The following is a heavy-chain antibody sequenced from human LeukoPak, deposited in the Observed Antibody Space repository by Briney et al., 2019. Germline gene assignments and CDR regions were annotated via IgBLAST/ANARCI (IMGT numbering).Heavy chain of an antibody. CDR3: ARQGLYSSGWSPVGYFDL. CDR1: GFNFSTYS. V-gene: IGHV3-21*01. J-gene: IGHJ2*01. Sequence: PGGSLRLSCAASGFNFSTYSMNWVRQAPGKGLEWVSSISSSSSYIYYADSVKGRFTISRDNAKNSLYLQMNSLRAEDTAVYYCARQGLYSSGWSPVGYFDLWGRGTLATVSS. CDR2: ISSSSSYI. D-gene: IGHD6-19*01.